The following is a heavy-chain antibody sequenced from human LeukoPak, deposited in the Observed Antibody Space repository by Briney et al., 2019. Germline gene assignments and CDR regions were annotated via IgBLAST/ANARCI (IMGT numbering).Heavy chain of an antibody. CDR3: ARGGXRYXDWLPKDYFDY. J-gene: IGHJ4*02. CDR1: GGSFSGYY. CDR2: INHSGST. D-gene: IGHD3-9*01. V-gene: IGHV4-34*01. Sequence: PSETLSLTCAVYGGSFSGYYWSWIRQPPGKGLEWIGEINHSGSTNYNPSLKSRVTISVDTSKNQFSLKLSSVTAADTAVYYCARGGXRYXDWLPKDYFDYWGQGTLVTVSS.